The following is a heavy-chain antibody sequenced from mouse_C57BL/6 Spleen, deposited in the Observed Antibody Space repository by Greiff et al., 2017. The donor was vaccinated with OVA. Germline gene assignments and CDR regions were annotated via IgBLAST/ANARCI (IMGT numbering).Heavy chain of an antibody. CDR3: AREDDYDTAWFAY. CDR2: IYPGSGST. CDR1: GYTFTSYW. Sequence: QVQLQQPGAELVKPGASVKMSCKASGYTFTSYWITWVKQRPGQGLEWIGDIYPGSGSTNYNEKFKSKATLTVDTSSSTAYMQLSSLTSEDSAVYYGAREDDYDTAWFAYWGQGTLVTVSA. D-gene: IGHD2-4*01. J-gene: IGHJ3*01. V-gene: IGHV1-55*01.